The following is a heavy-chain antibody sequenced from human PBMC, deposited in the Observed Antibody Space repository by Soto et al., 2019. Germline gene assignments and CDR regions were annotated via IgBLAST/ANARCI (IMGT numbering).Heavy chain of an antibody. CDR2: IYPGDSDT. D-gene: IGHD6-13*01. J-gene: IGHJ6*02. CDR3: ARLPSSSWTDYYYYYGMDV. Sequence: GESLKISCKGSGYSFTSYWIGWVRQMPGKGLEWMGVIYPGDSDTRYSPSFQGQVTISADKSISTAYLQWSSLKASDTAMYYCARLPSSSWTDYYYYYGMDVWGQGTAVTISS. V-gene: IGHV5-51*01. CDR1: GYSFTSYW.